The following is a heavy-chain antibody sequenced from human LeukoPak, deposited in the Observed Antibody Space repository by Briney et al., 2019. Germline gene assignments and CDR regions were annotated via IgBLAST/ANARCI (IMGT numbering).Heavy chain of an antibody. CDR2: LYTRGST. Sequence: PSETLSPTCTVSGASISSGRYYWSWIRQPAGRGGGGSARLYTRGSTNYNPSLKSRVTISVDTSKNQFSLKLSSVTAADTAVYYCARGKTIFGVVIIHHAFDIWGQGTMVTVSS. J-gene: IGHJ3*02. V-gene: IGHV4-61*02. CDR3: ARGKTIFGVVIIHHAFDI. CDR1: GASISSGRYY. D-gene: IGHD3-3*01.